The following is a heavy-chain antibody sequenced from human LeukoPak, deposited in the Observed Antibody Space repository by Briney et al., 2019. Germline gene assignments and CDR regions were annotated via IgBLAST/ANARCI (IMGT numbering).Heavy chain of an antibody. Sequence: SETLSLTCSVSGGSMNSYYWSWIRQSPGKGLEWIGHIYYSGSTNYNPSLKSRVTISVDTSKNQFSLKLSSVTAADTAVYYCARHVWLQPFDYWGQGTLVTVSS. CDR2: IYYSGST. J-gene: IGHJ4*02. D-gene: IGHD3-9*01. CDR1: GGSMNSYY. V-gene: IGHV4-59*08. CDR3: ARHVWLQPFDY.